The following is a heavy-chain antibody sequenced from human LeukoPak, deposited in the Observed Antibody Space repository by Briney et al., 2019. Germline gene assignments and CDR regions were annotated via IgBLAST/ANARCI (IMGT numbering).Heavy chain of an antibody. J-gene: IGHJ4*02. CDR1: GFTFSSYG. CDR3: ARGAFDY. CDR2: INHSGST. V-gene: IGHV4-34*01. Sequence: GSLSLSCAASGFTFSSYGMSWVRQPPGKGLEWIGEINHSGSTNYNPSLKSRVTISVDTSKNQFSLKLSSVTAADTAVYYCARGAFDYWGQGTLVTVSS.